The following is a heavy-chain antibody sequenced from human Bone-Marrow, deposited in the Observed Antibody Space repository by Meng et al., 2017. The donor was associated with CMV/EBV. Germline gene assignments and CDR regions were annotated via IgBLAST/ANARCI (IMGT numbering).Heavy chain of an antibody. CDR2: ITWNSGSI. V-gene: IGHV3-9*01. J-gene: IGHJ6*02. CDR3: ARVSYQLLPTYYYYGMDV. CDR1: GFTFADYA. Sequence: GGSLRLSCAASGFTFADYAMHWVRQAPGKGLEWVSHITWNSGSIGYADSVKGRFTISRDNAKNSLYLQMDSLRAEDTALYYCARVSYQLLPTYYYYGMDVWGQGTTVTVSS. D-gene: IGHD2-2*01.